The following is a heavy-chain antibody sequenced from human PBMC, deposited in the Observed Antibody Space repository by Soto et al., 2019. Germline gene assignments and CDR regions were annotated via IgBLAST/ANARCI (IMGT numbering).Heavy chain of an antibody. V-gene: IGHV5-10-1*01. CDR2: LYPRDSHT. D-gene: IGHD3-3*01. Sequence: AQSLKISCSTSGFDFDTYCINCVRRLHAKGLEWIGMLYPRDSHTKYNPSFHGHVTISADRSINTAYLQWSSLKASDAAIYYCARPKGYTLFGVFTPDLAAWARGTLVTVSS. CDR3: ARPKGYTLFGVFTPDLAA. CDR1: GFDFDTYC. J-gene: IGHJ5*02.